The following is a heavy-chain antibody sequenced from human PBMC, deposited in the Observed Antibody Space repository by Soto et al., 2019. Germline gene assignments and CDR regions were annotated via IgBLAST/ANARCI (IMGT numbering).Heavy chain of an antibody. D-gene: IGHD3-3*01. V-gene: IGHV1-2*04. CDR1: GYTFTGYY. CDR2: INPNSGGT. Sequence: GASVKVSCKASGYTFTGYYMHWVRQAPGQGLDWMGWINPNSGGTNYAQKFQGWVTMTRDTSISTAYMELSRLRSDDTAVYYCARDYYDFWSGYSPRYGMDVWGQGTTVTVSS. J-gene: IGHJ6*02. CDR3: ARDYYDFWSGYSPRYGMDV.